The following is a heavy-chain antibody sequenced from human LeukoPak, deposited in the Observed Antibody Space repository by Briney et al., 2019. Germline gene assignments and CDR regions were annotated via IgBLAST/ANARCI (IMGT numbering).Heavy chain of an antibody. D-gene: IGHD6-6*01. CDR1: GGSISSYY. J-gene: IGHJ4*02. CDR2: IYYSGST. CDR3: ARGARKQLLGYYFDY. V-gene: IGHV4-59*01. Sequence: SETLSLTCTVSGGSISSYYWSWIRQPPGKGLEWIGYIYYSGSTNYNPSLKSRVTISVDTSKNQFSLKLSSVTAADTAVYYCARGARKQLLGYYFDYWGQGTLVTVSS.